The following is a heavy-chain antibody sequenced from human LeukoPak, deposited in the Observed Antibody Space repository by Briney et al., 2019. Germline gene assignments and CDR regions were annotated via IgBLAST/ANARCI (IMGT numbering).Heavy chain of an antibody. D-gene: IGHD2-21*02. CDR2: IYYSGST. Sequence: PSETLSLTCTVSGGSISGYYWSWIRQPPGKGLEWIGYIYYSGSTNYNPSLKSRVTISVDTSKNQFSLKLSSVTAADTAVYYCARQHIVVVTASESWFDPWGQGTLVTVSS. CDR1: GGSISGYY. CDR3: ARQHIVVVTASESWFDP. J-gene: IGHJ5*02. V-gene: IGHV4-59*01.